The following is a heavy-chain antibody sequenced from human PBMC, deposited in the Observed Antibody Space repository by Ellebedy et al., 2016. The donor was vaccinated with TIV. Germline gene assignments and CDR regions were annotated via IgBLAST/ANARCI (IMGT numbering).Heavy chain of an antibody. CDR3: VSSVSVDAFDL. CDR2: LYYTGST. Sequence: SETLSLTCAVSGGSLSDNYWTWIRQPPEKGLEWIGYLYYTGSTNYNPSLKSRVTISVNTPRNQFSLKLNSVTAADTAVYYCVSSVSVDAFDLWGQGTMVTVSS. V-gene: IGHV4-59*01. CDR1: GGSLSDNY. J-gene: IGHJ3*01. D-gene: IGHD3-10*01.